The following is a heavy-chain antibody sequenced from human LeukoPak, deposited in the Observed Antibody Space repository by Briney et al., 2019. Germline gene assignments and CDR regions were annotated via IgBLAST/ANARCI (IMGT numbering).Heavy chain of an antibody. CDR1: GFTFSSYG. CDR3: ARGSLGAIAAAGSDY. D-gene: IGHD6-13*01. V-gene: IGHV3-33*01. CDR2: IWYDGSNK. J-gene: IGHJ4*02. Sequence: QHWGSLRLSCAASGFTFSSYGMHWVRQAPGKGLEWVAVIWYDGSNKYYADSVKGRFTISRDNSKNTLYLQMNSLRAEDTAVYYCARGSLGAIAAAGSDYWGQGTLVTVSS.